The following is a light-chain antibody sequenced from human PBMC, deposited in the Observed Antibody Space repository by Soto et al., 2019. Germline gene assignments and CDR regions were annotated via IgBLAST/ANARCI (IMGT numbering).Light chain of an antibody. CDR1: QSISPW. Sequence: DIQMTQSPSTLSASVGDRVTITCRASQSISPWLAWYQQKPGKAPKLLIYKASSLESGVPSRFSGSGSGTEFTLTISSLQPEVFATYYCQHYNSYPITFGQGTRLEIK. CDR2: KAS. CDR3: QHYNSYPIT. V-gene: IGKV1-5*03. J-gene: IGKJ5*01.